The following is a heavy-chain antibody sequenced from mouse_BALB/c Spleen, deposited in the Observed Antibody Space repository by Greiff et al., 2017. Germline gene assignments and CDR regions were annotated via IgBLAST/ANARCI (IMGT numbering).Heavy chain of an antibody. CDR1: GYTFTSYW. J-gene: IGHJ1*01. V-gene: IGHV1-5*01. D-gene: IGHD2-4*01. CDR3: TRHYDYGYWYFDV. Sequence: VQLKESGTVLARPGASVKMSYKASGYTFTSYWMHWVKQRPGQGLEWIGAIYPGNSDTSYNQKFKGKAKLTAVTSTSTAYMELSSLTNEDSAVYYCTRHYDYGYWYFDVWGAGTTVTVSS. CDR2: IYPGNSDT.